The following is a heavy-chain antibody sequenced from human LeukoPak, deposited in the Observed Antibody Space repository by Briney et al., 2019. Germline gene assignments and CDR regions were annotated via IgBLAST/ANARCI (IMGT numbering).Heavy chain of an antibody. J-gene: IGHJ3*02. Sequence: PSETLSLTCAVYGGSFSGYYWSWIRQPPGKGLEWIGEINHSGSTNYNPSLKSRVTISVDTSKNQLSLKLSSVTAADTAVYYCARADNYDFWSGYAANPDRPDAFDIWGQGTMVTVSS. CDR3: ARADNYDFWSGYAANPDRPDAFDI. CDR2: INHSGST. D-gene: IGHD3-3*01. CDR1: GGSFSGYY. V-gene: IGHV4-34*01.